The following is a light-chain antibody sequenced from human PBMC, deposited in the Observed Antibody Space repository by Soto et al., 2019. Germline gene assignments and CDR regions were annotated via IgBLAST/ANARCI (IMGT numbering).Light chain of an antibody. V-gene: IGKV1-39*01. CDR3: QQSYRTPIT. J-gene: IGKJ5*01. Sequence: IHMTQATSSLSASVGHIVTISCRASQGISHDVAWYQQKPGKAPNLLIYAASGLQSGVPSRFSGSGSGTDFTLTISSLQPEDFATCYCQQSYRTPITFGQGTRLEIK. CDR2: AAS. CDR1: QGISHD.